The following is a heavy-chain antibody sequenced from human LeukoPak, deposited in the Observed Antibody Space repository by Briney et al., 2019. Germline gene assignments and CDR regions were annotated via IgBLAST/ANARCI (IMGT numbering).Heavy chain of an antibody. D-gene: IGHD3-3*01. V-gene: IGHV3-30*03. Sequence: NPGRSLRLSCAASGFTFSSYGMHWVRQAPGKGLEWVAVISYDGSNKYYADSVKGRFTISRDNSKNTLYLQMNSLRAEDTAVYYCARDRVLRFLEWLSVDAFDIWGQGTMVTVSS. CDR3: ARDRVLRFLEWLSVDAFDI. CDR1: GFTFSSYG. CDR2: ISYDGSNK. J-gene: IGHJ3*02.